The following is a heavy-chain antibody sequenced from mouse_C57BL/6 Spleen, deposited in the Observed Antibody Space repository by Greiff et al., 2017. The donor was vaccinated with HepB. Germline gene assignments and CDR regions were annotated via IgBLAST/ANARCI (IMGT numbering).Heavy chain of an antibody. V-gene: IGHV5-16*01. J-gene: IGHJ1*03. CDR1: GFTFSDYY. CDR3: ARATTVVATRYFDV. Sequence: EVKLVESEGGLVQPGSSMKLSCTASGFTFSDYYMAWVRQVPEKGLEWVANINYDGSSTYYLDSLKSRFIISRDNAKNILYLQMSSLKSEDTATYYCARATTVVATRYFDVWGTGTTVTVSS. CDR2: INYDGSST. D-gene: IGHD1-1*01.